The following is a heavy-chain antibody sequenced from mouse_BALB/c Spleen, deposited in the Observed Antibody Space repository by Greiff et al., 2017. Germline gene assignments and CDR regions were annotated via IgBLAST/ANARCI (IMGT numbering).Heavy chain of an antibody. J-gene: IGHJ4*01. CDR1: GYSITSGYY. CDR2: ISYDGSN. D-gene: IGHD3-2*01. V-gene: IGHV3-6*02. Sequence: EVQLQQSGPGLVKPSQSLSLTCSVTGYSITSGYYWNWIRQFPGNKLEWMGYISYDGSNNYNPSLKNRISITRDTSKNQFFLKLNSVTTEDTATYYCARDGTARATNAMDYWGQGTSVTVSS. CDR3: ARDGTARATNAMDY.